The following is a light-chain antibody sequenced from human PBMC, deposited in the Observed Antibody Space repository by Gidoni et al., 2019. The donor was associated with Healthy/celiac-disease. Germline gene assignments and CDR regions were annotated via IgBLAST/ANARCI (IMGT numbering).Light chain of an antibody. V-gene: IGKV3-20*01. Sequence: EIVLTQSPGTLSLAPGDRATISCRASQCVSSSYLAWYQQKPGQAPRLLIYGASSRATGIPDRFSGSGSGTDFTLTISRLEPEDFAVYYCQQYGSSPLYTFGQXTKLEIK. CDR2: GAS. J-gene: IGKJ2*01. CDR3: QQYGSSPLYT. CDR1: QCVSSSY.